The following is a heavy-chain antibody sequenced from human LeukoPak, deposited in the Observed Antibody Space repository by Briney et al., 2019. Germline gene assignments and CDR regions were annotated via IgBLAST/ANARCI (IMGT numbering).Heavy chain of an antibody. CDR1: GGSISSYY. D-gene: IGHD6-19*01. V-gene: IGHV4-59*01. CDR2: IYYSGST. CDR3: ARVRSSGWYYFDY. Sequence: SETLSHTCTVSGGSISSYYWSWIRQPPGKGLEWIGYIYYSGSTNYNPSLKSRVTISVDTSKNQFSLKLSSVTAADTAVYYCARVRSSGWYYFDYWGQGTLVTVSS. J-gene: IGHJ4*02.